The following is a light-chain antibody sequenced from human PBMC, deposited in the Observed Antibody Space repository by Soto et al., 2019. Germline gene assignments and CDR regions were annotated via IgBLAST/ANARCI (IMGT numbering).Light chain of an antibody. CDR3: QQSYSTLWT. Sequence: DIQMTQSPSTLSASLGDRVTVTCGASQSINTWLAWYQQKPGKAPKLLIYDASSLQSGVPSRFSGSGSGTDFTLTISSLQPEDFATYYCQQSYSTLWTFGQGTKVDIK. CDR2: DAS. V-gene: IGKV1-39*01. J-gene: IGKJ1*01. CDR1: QSINTW.